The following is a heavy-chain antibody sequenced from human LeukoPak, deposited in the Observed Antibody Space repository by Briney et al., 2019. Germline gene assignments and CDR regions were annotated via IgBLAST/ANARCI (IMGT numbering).Heavy chain of an antibody. CDR3: ATPRWDIVVVPAGFDP. V-gene: IGHV3-30-3*01. J-gene: IGHJ5*02. D-gene: IGHD2-2*01. CDR2: ISYDGSNK. Sequence: GGSLRLSCAASGFTFSSYAMHWVRQAPGKGLEWVAVISYDGSNKYYADSVKGRFTISRDNSKNTLYLQMNSLRAEDTAVYYCATPRWDIVVVPAGFDPWGQGTLVTVSS. CDR1: GFTFSSYA.